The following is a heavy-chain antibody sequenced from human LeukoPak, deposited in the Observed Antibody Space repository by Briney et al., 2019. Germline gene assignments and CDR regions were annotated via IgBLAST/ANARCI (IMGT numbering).Heavy chain of an antibody. D-gene: IGHD3-10*01. CDR3: ARAGPYYFDN. V-gene: IGHV3-53*01. J-gene: IGHJ4*02. Sequence: GGSLRLPCAASGFTVTSNYMSWVRQAPGKGLERVSVIYSGGNTYYADSVKGRFTISRDNAKNTLYLQMNSLRAEDTAVYYCARAGPYYFDNWGQGTLVTVSS. CDR1: GFTVTSNY. CDR2: IYSGGNT.